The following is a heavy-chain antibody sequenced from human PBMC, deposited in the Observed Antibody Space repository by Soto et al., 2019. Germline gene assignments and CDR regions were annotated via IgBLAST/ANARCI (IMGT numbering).Heavy chain of an antibody. V-gene: IGHV1-69*13. J-gene: IGHJ6*02. CDR3: ASCYYGSGSYGLNYYYYGMDV. D-gene: IGHD3-10*01. CDR2: IIPIFGTA. Sequence: ASVKVSCKASGGTFSSYAISWVRQAPGQGLEWMGGIIPIFGTANYAQKFQGRVTITADESTSTAYMELSSLRSEDTAVYYCASCYYGSGSYGLNYYYYGMDVWGQGTTVSVSS. CDR1: GGTFSSYA.